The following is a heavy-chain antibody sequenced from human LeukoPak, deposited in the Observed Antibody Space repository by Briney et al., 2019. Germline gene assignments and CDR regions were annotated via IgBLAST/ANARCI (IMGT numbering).Heavy chain of an antibody. D-gene: IGHD3-10*01. CDR3: ASGSGSLASP. CDR1: GFTFSDYY. J-gene: IGHJ5*02. Sequence: PGGSLRLSCAASGFTFSDYYMSWIRQAPGKGLEWLSYISSSSTYTNYADSVKGRFTISRDNAKNSLYLQMSSLRAEDTAVYYCASGSGSLASPWGQGTLVTVSS. V-gene: IGHV3-11*06. CDR2: ISSSSTYT.